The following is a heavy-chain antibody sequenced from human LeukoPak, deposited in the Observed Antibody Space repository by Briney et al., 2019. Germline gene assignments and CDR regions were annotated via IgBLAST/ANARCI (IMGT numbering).Heavy chain of an antibody. D-gene: IGHD6-19*01. Sequence: SETLSLTCNVSGGSISSRSYYWGWICQPPGKGLEWIGSIYYSGSTYYNPSLKSRVTMSVDTSKTQFSLKLSSVTAADTAVYYCARQVTAVAGTFDYWGQGTLVTVSS. J-gene: IGHJ4*02. CDR3: ARQVTAVAGTFDY. V-gene: IGHV4-39*01. CDR2: IYYSGST. CDR1: GGSISSRSYY.